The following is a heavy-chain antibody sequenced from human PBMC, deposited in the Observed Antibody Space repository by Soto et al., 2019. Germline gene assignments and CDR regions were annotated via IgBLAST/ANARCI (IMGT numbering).Heavy chain of an antibody. CDR2: ISSSSTI. V-gene: IGHV3-48*02. J-gene: IGHJ6*02. CDR3: ARDTDDFWSGSYGMDV. Sequence: PGGSLRLSCAASGFTFSSYSMNWVRQAPGKGLEWVSYISSSSTIYYADSVKGRFTISRDNAKNSLYLQMNSLRDEDTAVYYCARDTDDFWSGSYGMDVWGQGTTVTVSS. CDR1: GFTFSSYS. D-gene: IGHD3-3*01.